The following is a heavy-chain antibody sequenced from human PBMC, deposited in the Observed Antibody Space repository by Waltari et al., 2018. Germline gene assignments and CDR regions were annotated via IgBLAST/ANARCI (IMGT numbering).Heavy chain of an antibody. CDR1: GGSTENSY. V-gene: IGHV4-4*07. J-gene: IGHJ4*02. CDR2: FHITEGS. CDR3: ARGSGGYPDY. D-gene: IGHD5-12*01. Sequence: QVRLQESGPGLVKPSETLSLICPVSGGSTENSYWNWIRKPAGKGLEWIGRFHITEGSNYNPSLKTRVTMSADTSKNQFSLKVSSVTAADTAMYYCARGSGGYPDYWGQGTLVTVSS.